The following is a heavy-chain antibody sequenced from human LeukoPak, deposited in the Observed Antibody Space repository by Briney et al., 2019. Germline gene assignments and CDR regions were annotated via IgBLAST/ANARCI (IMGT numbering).Heavy chain of an antibody. V-gene: IGHV4-59*01. Sequence: PSETLSLTCSVSGGSISNYYWSWIRQPPGKGLEWIGYISDYGSTNYNPSLNSRVTISVDTSKSQVSLRLSSVTAADTAVYYCARDHYAISAWETYQRGGQGPLAIVSP. D-gene: IGHD2-2*01. CDR3: ARDHYAISAWETYQR. J-gene: IGHJ1*01. CDR1: GGSISNYY. CDR2: ISDYGST.